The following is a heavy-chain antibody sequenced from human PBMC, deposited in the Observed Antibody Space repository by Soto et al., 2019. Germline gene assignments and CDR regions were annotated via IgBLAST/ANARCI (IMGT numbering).Heavy chain of an antibody. CDR2: MNPNSGNT. Sequence: ASVKVSCKASGYTFTSYDINWVRQAPGQGLEWMGWMNPNSGNTGFAQKFQGRVTMTRNTSISTAYMELSSLRSEDTAVYYCARERSSGWFDPWGQGTLVTVSS. V-gene: IGHV1-8*01. D-gene: IGHD6-25*01. CDR1: GYTFTSYD. CDR3: ARERSSGWFDP. J-gene: IGHJ5*02.